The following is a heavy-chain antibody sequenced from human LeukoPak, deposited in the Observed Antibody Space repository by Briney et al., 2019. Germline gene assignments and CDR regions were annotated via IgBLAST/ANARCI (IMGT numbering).Heavy chain of an antibody. V-gene: IGHV1-18*01. D-gene: IGHD1-26*01. CDR1: GYTFTSYG. CDR2: ISAYNGNT. CDR3: ARISPEWELLPHLDY. J-gene: IGHJ4*02. Sequence: ASVKVSCKASGYTFTSYGISWVRQAPGQGLDYMGWISAYNGNTNYAQKLQGRVTMTTDTSTSTAYMELRSLRSDDTAVYYCARISPEWELLPHLDYWGQGTLVTVSS.